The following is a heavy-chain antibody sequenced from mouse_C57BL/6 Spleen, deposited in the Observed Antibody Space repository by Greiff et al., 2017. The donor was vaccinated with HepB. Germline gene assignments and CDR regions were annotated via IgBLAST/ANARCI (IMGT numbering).Heavy chain of an antibody. D-gene: IGHD1-1*01. CDR1: GYAFSSSW. CDR3: ARRSSLYWYFDV. Sequence: VKLQQSGPELVKPGASVKISCKASGYAFSSSWMNWVKQRPGKGLEWIGRIYPGDGDTNYNGKFKGKATLTADKSSSTAYMQLSSLTSEDSAVYFCARRSSLYWYFDVWGTGTTVTVSS. V-gene: IGHV1-82*01. J-gene: IGHJ1*03. CDR2: IYPGDGDT.